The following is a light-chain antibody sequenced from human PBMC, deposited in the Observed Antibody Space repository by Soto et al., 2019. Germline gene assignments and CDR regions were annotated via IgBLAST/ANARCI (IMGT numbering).Light chain of an antibody. CDR1: QDLSNW. CDR3: QQTKSFPLT. J-gene: IGKJ4*01. Sequence: DIQMTQSPSFVSASVGDRVTVTCRASQDLSNWLAWYQQKPGNAPNLLIYTASTLQSGVPSRFSGSGSGTDFTLTISSLQPEDSATYYCQQTKSFPLTFGGGTKVEIK. CDR2: TAS. V-gene: IGKV1D-12*01.